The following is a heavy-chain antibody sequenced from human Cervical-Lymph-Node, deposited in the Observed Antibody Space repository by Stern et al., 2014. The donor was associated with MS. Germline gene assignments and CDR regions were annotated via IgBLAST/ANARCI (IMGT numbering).Heavy chain of an antibody. CDR2: MNPSSGDT. CDR3: ARAVVADAITYYYAMDV. CDR1: GYTFTSYD. J-gene: IGHJ6*02. D-gene: IGHD2-2*01. V-gene: IGHV1-8*01. Sequence: VQLVQSGAEVKQPGASVKVSCKASGYTFTSYDVHWVRRAAGQGLEWMGWMNPSSGDTVYAQKFQGRVTMTMNTSRNTAYMELGSLRSEDTAVYYCARAVVADAITYYYAMDVWGQGTTVTVSS.